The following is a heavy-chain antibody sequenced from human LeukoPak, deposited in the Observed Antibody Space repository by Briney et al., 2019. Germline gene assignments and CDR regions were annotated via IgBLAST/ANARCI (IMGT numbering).Heavy chain of an antibody. CDR2: INHSGST. D-gene: IGHD3-3*01. Sequence: SETLSLTCAVYGGSFSGYYWSWIRQPPGKGLEWIGEINHSGSTNYNPSLKSRVTISVDTSKNQFSLKVHSVTAADTAVYYCARDFWSDYSYFDYWDQGTLVTVSS. J-gene: IGHJ4*02. CDR1: GGSFSGYY. V-gene: IGHV4-34*01. CDR3: ARDFWSDYSYFDY.